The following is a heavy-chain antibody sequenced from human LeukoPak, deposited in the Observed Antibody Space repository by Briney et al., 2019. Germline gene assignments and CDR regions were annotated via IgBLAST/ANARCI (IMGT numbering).Heavy chain of an antibody. D-gene: IGHD2-2*01. J-gene: IGHJ5*02. Sequence: ASVKVSCKASGCTFTSYDINWVRQATGQGLEWMGWMNPNSGNTGYAQKFQGRVTITRNTSISTAYMELSSLRSEDTAVYYCARGPRYCSSTSCPTATWFDPWGQGTLVTVSS. CDR1: GCTFTSYD. CDR2: MNPNSGNT. CDR3: ARGPRYCSSTSCPTATWFDP. V-gene: IGHV1-8*03.